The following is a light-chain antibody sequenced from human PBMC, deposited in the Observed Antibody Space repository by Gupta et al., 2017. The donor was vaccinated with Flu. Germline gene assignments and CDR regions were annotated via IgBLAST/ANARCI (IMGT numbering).Light chain of an antibody. J-gene: IGLJ1*01. CDR2: EVT. CDR3: SSYTSGSTLYV. Sequence: QSALTQPASVSGSPGQSITISCTGTSSDLGDYNYVSWYQQHPGKAPKLMIYEVTNRPSGVSNRFSGSKSGNTASLTISGLQAEDEADYYCSSYTSGSTLYVFGTGTKVTVL. V-gene: IGLV2-14*01. CDR1: SSDLGDYNY.